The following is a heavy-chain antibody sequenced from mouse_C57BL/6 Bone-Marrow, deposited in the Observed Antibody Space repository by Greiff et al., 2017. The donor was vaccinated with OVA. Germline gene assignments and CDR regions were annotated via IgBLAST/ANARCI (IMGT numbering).Heavy chain of an antibody. D-gene: IGHD3-2*02. CDR2: INPGSGGT. Sequence: VQLQQSGAELVRPGTSVKVSCKASGYAFTNYLIEWVKQRPGQGLEWIGVINPGSGGTNYNEKFKGKATLTADKSSSTAYMQLSSLTSEDSAVYFCARLLNRHWYFDVWGTGTTVTVSS. CDR1: GYAFTNYL. CDR3: ARLLNRHWYFDV. V-gene: IGHV1-54*01. J-gene: IGHJ1*03.